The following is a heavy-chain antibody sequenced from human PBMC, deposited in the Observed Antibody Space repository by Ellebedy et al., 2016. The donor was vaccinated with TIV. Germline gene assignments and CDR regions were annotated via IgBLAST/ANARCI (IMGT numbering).Heavy chain of an antibody. CDR2: ISYDGSHN. CDR3: GKAGNDILTGYQFAY. J-gene: IGHJ4*02. D-gene: IGHD3-9*01. CDR1: GFSFSSYA. V-gene: IGHV3-30*15. Sequence: PGGSLRLSCAASGFSFSSYAMHWVRQAPGKGLEWVAVISYDGSHNYYADSVKGRFTSSRDNSKNTLYLKMSSLRAEETAGYYCGKAGNDILTGYQFAYWGKGTLVTVSS.